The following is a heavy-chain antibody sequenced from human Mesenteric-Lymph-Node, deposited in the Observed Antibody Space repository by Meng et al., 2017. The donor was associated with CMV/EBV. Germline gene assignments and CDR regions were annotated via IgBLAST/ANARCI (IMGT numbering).Heavy chain of an antibody. CDR2: ISSSSSSI. Sequence: GESLKISCAASGFTFSSYSMNWVRQAPGKGLEWVSYISSSSSSIYYADSVKGRFTISRDNAKNSLYLQMNSLRAEDTAVYYCARDNNYDFWSAWDYYGMDFWGQGTTVTVSS. J-gene: IGHJ6*02. CDR3: ARDNNYDFWSAWDYYGMDF. V-gene: IGHV3-48*04. D-gene: IGHD3-3*01. CDR1: GFTFSSYS.